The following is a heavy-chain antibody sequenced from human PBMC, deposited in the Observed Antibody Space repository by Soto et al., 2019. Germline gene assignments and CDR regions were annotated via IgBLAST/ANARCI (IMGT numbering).Heavy chain of an antibody. D-gene: IGHD2-2*01. J-gene: IGHJ3*02. V-gene: IGHV4-34*01. CDR1: GGSFSAYH. CDR2: ISHSGST. Sequence: NPSETLSLTCAVSGGSFSAYHWTWIRQTPGKGREWIGEISHSGSTNYKPSLKSRVTISADPSKKQFSLNLTSMTAADSGVYYCARGECSSNYCFTRWALDIWGQGTVVTVSS. CDR3: ARGECSSNYCFTRWALDI.